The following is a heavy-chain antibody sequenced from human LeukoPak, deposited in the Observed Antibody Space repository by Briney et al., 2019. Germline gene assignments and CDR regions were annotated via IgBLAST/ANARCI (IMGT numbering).Heavy chain of an antibody. V-gene: IGHV3-48*01. Sequence: PGGSLRLSCAASGFTFSSYSMNWVRQAPGKGLEWVSYISSSSSTIYYADSVKGRFTISRDNAKNSLYLQMNSLRAEDTAVYYCASPDLAYCGGDCYPTDYWGQGTLVTVSS. J-gene: IGHJ4*02. D-gene: IGHD2-21*02. CDR1: GFTFSSYS. CDR3: ASPDLAYCGGDCYPTDY. CDR2: ISSSSSTI.